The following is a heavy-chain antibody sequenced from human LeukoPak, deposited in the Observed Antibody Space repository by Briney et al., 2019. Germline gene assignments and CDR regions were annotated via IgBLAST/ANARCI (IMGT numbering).Heavy chain of an antibody. CDR1: GFTFSSYG. D-gene: IGHD6-19*01. CDR2: ISYAGSTE. Sequence: GGSLRLSCAASGFTFSSYGMHWVRQAPGKGLVWVAVISYAGSTEYYTDSVKGRFTISRDNSKNTLYLQINSLRAEDTAVYYCTKEPIPVAGGYYFDYWGQGTLVTVSS. CDR3: TKEPIPVAGGYYFDY. V-gene: IGHV3-30*18. J-gene: IGHJ4*02.